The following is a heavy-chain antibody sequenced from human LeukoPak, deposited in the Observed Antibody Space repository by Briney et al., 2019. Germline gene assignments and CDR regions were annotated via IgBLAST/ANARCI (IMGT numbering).Heavy chain of an antibody. V-gene: IGHV1-2*02. J-gene: IGHJ4*02. CDR1: RYTFTNYD. D-gene: IGHD3-22*01. CDR3: ARDPYYYDSSGLGDY. Sequence: ASVKVSCKASRYTFTNYDINWVRQATGQGLEWMGWINPNSGGTNYAQKFQGRVTMTRDTSISTAYMELSRLRSDDTAVYYCARDPYYYDSSGLGDYWGQGTLVTVSS. CDR2: INPNSGGT.